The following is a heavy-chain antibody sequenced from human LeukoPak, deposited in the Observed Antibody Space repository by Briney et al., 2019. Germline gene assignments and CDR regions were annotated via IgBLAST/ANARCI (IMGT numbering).Heavy chain of an antibody. Sequence: PGGSLRLSCATSGFAFSNYAMSWFRQAPGKGLEWVSGISGVNTYYADSVKGRFTISRDNSKNVLYVQMNRLRVEDTAVYFCAKDVCTSPRCLLYSDSWGRGNLVTVSS. D-gene: IGHD2-8*01. CDR2: ISGVNT. CDR3: AKDVCTSPRCLLYSDS. V-gene: IGHV3-23*01. CDR1: GFAFSNYA. J-gene: IGHJ4*02.